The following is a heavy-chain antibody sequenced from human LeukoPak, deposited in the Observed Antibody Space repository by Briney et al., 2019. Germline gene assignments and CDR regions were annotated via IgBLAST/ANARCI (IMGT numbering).Heavy chain of an antibody. D-gene: IGHD2-2*01. Sequence: AGGSLRLSCAASGFTFSSYSMNWVRQAPGKGLEWVSSISSSSSYIYYADSVKGRFTISRDNAKNSLYLQMNSLRAEDTAVYYCARDFEVVVPAAPPLDYWGQGTLVTVSS. CDR3: ARDFEVVVPAAPPLDY. V-gene: IGHV3-21*01. CDR2: ISSSSSYI. J-gene: IGHJ4*02. CDR1: GFTFSSYS.